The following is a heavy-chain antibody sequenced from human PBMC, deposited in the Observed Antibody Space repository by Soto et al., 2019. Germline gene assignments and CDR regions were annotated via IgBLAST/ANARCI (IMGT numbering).Heavy chain of an antibody. Sequence: PGGSLRLSCAASGFTFNSYAMSWVRQAPGKGLEWVSGISGSGGSRYYADSVEGRFTISRDNSKNTLYLQVNSLRVEDTAVYYCAKSKDLEWQLFYFVIDYWGQGTLVTVSS. J-gene: IGHJ4*02. CDR3: AKSKDLEWQLFYFVIDY. CDR2: ISGSGGSR. V-gene: IGHV3-23*01. D-gene: IGHD3-3*01. CDR1: GFTFNSYA.